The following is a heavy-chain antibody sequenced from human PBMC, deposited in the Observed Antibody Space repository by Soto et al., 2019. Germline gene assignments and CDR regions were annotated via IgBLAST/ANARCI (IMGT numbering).Heavy chain of an antibody. J-gene: IGHJ4*02. CDR3: ARTSDDSTGWYDY. D-gene: IGHD6-19*01. Sequence: VVRPGGSLRLSCSASGCTFDAYTMTWVRQVPGKWLEWVAVINWNGGTTSYADTVRGRFTIFRDNAKNSLFLQMNSLRDEDTDFYYCARTSDDSTGWYDYWSQGTLVTVSS. CDR2: INWNGGTT. CDR1: GCTFDAYT. V-gene: IGHV3-20*04.